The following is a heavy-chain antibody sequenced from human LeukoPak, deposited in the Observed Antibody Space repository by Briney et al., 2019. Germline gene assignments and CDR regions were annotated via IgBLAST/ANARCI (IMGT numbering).Heavy chain of an antibody. Sequence: SETLSLTCTVSGGSISSSSYYWGWIRQPPGKGLEWIGSIYYSGSTYYNPSLKSRVTISVDTSKNQFSLKLSSVTAADTAVYYCARLHGSGSDWFDPWGQGTLVTVSS. CDR3: ARLHGSGSDWFDP. V-gene: IGHV4-39*01. D-gene: IGHD3-10*01. J-gene: IGHJ5*02. CDR1: GGSISSSSYY. CDR2: IYYSGST.